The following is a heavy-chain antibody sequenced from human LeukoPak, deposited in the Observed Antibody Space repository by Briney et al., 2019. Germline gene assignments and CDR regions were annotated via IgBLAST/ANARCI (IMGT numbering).Heavy chain of an antibody. J-gene: IGHJ4*02. CDR3: ARGGRGSGRIDY. Sequence: ASVKVSCKASGYTFTSYDINWVRQATGQGLEWMGWMNPNSGNTGYAQKFQGGVTITRNTSKSTAYMELSSLRSEDTAVYYCARGGRGSGRIDYWGQGTLVTVSS. D-gene: IGHD3-10*01. CDR2: MNPNSGNT. CDR1: GYTFTSYD. V-gene: IGHV1-8*03.